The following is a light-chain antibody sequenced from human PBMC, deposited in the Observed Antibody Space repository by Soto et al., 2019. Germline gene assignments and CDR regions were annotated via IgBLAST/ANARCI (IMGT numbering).Light chain of an antibody. CDR3: QQYDNLPSYT. Sequence: DIQMTQSPSSLSASVGDRVTITCQASQDISKYLNWYQQKPGKAPKLLIYDASNLETGVPSRFSGSGSCTDFTFTISSLQPEDISTYYCQQYDNLPSYTFGQGTKLEIK. J-gene: IGKJ2*01. V-gene: IGKV1-33*01. CDR1: QDISKY. CDR2: DAS.